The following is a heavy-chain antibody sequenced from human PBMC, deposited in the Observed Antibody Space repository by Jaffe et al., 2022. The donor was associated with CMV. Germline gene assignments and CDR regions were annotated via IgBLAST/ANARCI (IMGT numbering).Heavy chain of an antibody. CDR2: ISAYNGNT. Sequence: QVQLVQSGAEVKKPGASVKVSCKASGYTFTSYGISWVRQAPGQGLEWMGWISAYNGNTNYAQKLQGRVTMTTDTSTSTAYMELRSLRSDDTAVYYCARDSLYVLRFLEWTYPYYYGMDVWGQGTTVTVSS. CDR1: GYTFTSYG. J-gene: IGHJ6*02. CDR3: ARDSLYVLRFLEWTYPYYYGMDV. D-gene: IGHD3-3*01. V-gene: IGHV1-18*01.